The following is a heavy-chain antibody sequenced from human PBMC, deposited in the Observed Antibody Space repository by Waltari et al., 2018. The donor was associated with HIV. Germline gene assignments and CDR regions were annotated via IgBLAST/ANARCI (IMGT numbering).Heavy chain of an antibody. Sequence: QVQLQESGPGLVKPSQTLSLTCTVSGGSISRGSYYWSWIRQPAGKGLEWIGRIYTSGRTNYNPSLKSRVTISINTSKNQFSLKLSSVTAADTAVYYCARGITVAGTRWFDPWGQGTLVTVSS. CDR1: GGSISRGSYY. CDR2: IYTSGRT. V-gene: IGHV4-61*02. CDR3: ARGITVAGTRWFDP. D-gene: IGHD6-19*01. J-gene: IGHJ5*02.